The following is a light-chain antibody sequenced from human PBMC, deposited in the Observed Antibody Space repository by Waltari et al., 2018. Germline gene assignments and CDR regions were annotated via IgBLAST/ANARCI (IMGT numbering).Light chain of an antibody. Sequence: QSALTQPRSVSGSPGQSVTISCTGTRSYVGTYKYVSWHQQHPGQAPKLIIFDVSKRPSGVPDRFSGSKSGDTASLTISGLQAEDEADYYCCSYTVSNTLLFGGGTKLTVL. CDR3: CSYTVSNTLL. V-gene: IGLV2-11*01. J-gene: IGLJ3*02. CDR1: RSYVGTYKY. CDR2: DVS.